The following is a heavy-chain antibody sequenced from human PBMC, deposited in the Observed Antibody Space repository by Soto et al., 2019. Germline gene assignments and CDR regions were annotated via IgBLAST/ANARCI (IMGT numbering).Heavy chain of an antibody. D-gene: IGHD2-15*01. V-gene: IGHV4-4*02. J-gene: IGHJ4*02. Sequence: PSETLSLTCAVSGGSISSSNWWSWVRQPPGKGLEWIGEIYHSGSTNYNPSLKSRVTISVDKSKNQFSLKLSSVTAADTAVYYCARVVMGWYPHFDSWGQGTLVTVSS. CDR1: GGSISSSNW. CDR2: IYHSGST. CDR3: ARVVMGWYPHFDS.